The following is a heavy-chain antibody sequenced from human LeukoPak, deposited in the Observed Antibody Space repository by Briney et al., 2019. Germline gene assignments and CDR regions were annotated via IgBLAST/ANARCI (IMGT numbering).Heavy chain of an antibody. Sequence: SETLSLTCTVSAGSISSYYWSSGRQPPGKGLEWIGYIYYSGSANYNPPLKSRVTISVDTSKNQLSLKLSSVTAADTAVYYCARQRRWLQLSYYYYGMDVWGQGTTVTVSS. CDR2: IYYSGSA. V-gene: IGHV4-59*08. D-gene: IGHD5-24*01. J-gene: IGHJ6*02. CDR1: AGSISSYY. CDR3: ARQRRWLQLSYYYYGMDV.